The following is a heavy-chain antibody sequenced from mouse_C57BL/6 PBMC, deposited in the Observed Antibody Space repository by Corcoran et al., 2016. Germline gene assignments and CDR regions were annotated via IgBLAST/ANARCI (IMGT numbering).Heavy chain of an antibody. J-gene: IGHJ2*01. D-gene: IGHD1-1*01. CDR1: GFNIKNTY. V-gene: IGHV14-3*01. CDR2: IDPANGNT. CDR3: ARWDYYGSRRYFDY. Sequence: EVQLQQSVAELVRPGASVKLSCTAYGFNIKNTYMHRVKQRPEQGLEWIGRIDPANGNTKYAPKFQGKATITADTSSNPAYLQLSSLTSEDTAIYVFARWDYYGSRRYFDYWCQGTTLTVS.